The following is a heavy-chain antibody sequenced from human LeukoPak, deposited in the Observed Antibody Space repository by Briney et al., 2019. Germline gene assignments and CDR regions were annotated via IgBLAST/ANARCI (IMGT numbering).Heavy chain of an antibody. J-gene: IGHJ4*02. V-gene: IGHV3-23*01. Sequence: PGGSLRLSCAASGFIFSSYAMSWVRQAPGKGLEWVSAISGSGGSTYYADSVKGRFTISRDNSKNTLYLQMNSLRAEDTAVYYCAKTPLVIVATTTTFDYWGQGTLVTVSS. CDR1: GFIFSSYA. CDR2: ISGSGGST. CDR3: AKTPLVIVATTTTFDY. D-gene: IGHD5-12*01.